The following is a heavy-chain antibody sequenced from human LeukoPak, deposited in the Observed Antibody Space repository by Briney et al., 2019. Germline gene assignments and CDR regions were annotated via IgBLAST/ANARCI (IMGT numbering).Heavy chain of an antibody. CDR2: MYYSGST. J-gene: IGHJ4*02. CDR1: GGSISNYY. Sequence: SETLSLTCTASGGSISNYYWSWIRQPPGQGLEWIGDMYYSGSTSYNPSLKSRVTISGDNSKNPFSLKLSTLTAADTAVYYCARHERNGYYFYYFDFWGQGTLVTVSS. D-gene: IGHD5-12*01. CDR3: ARHERNGYYFYYFDF. V-gene: IGHV4-59*08.